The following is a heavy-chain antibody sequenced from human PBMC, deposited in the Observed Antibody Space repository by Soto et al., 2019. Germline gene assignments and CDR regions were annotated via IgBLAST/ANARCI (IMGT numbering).Heavy chain of an antibody. Sequence: ASVKVSCKASGGTFSSYAISWVRQAPGQGLEWMGGIIPIFGTANYAQKFQGRVTITADESTSTAYMELSSLRSEDTAVYYCARPAGVYYYYGMDVWGQGTTVTVSS. CDR1: GGTFSSYA. CDR2: IIPIFGTA. V-gene: IGHV1-69*13. J-gene: IGHJ6*02. D-gene: IGHD6-13*01. CDR3: ARPAGVYYYYGMDV.